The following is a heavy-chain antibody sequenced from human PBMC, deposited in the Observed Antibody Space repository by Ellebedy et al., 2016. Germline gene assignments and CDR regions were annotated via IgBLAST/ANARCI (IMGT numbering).Heavy chain of an antibody. D-gene: IGHD2-21*02. CDR1: GYTFTTFS. J-gene: IGHJ6*02. V-gene: IGHV1-18*04. Sequence: ASVKVSCXASGYTFTTFSITWVRQVPGQGLEWMGFVNTFSGNTKFAQKFQGRVTLTADRSTSTAYMELSSLRSEDTAVYYCARFVVVTAIRRYYYGMDVWGQGTTVTVSS. CDR3: ARFVVVTAIRRYYYGMDV. CDR2: VNTFSGNT.